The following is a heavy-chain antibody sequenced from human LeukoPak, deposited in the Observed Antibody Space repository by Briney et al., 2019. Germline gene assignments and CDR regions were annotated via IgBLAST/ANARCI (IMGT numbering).Heavy chain of an antibody. CDR2: YNPRGGST. Sequence: ASVKVSCKASGYVFSRYNIHWVRQAPGRGLEWMGTYNPRGGSTSYAPNLQGRVTMTGDTSTTTVYMEVSSLRTEDTAVYYCARDIDGGGYLTPFDYWGQGTLVTVSS. V-gene: IGHV1-46*01. J-gene: IGHJ4*02. CDR1: GYVFSRYN. CDR3: ARDIDGGGYLTPFDY. D-gene: IGHD3-22*01.